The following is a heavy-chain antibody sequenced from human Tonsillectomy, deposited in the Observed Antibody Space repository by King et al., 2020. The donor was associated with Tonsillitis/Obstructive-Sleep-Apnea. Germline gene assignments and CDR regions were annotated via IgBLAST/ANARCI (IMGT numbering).Heavy chain of an antibody. V-gene: IGHV1-69*01. CDR3: ARSDHIVVVPAAIAYYYYYYMDV. CDR2: IIPIFGTA. J-gene: IGHJ6*03. CDR1: GGTFSSYA. Sequence: QLVQSGAEVKKPGSSVKVSCKASGGTFSSYAISWVRQAPGQGLEWMGGIIPIFGTAKYAQKFQGRVTITADECTSTAYMELGSLGSEDTAVYYCARSDHIVVVPAAIAYYYYYYMDVWGKGTTVTVSS. D-gene: IGHD2-2*02.